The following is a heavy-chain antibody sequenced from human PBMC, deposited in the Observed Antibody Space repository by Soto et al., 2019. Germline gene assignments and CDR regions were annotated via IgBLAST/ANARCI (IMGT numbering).Heavy chain of an antibody. CDR2: INHSGST. J-gene: IGHJ4*02. CDR3: ARGLVVVTTKYYFDY. Sequence: SETLSLTCAVYGGSFSCYYWSWIRQPPGKGLEWIGEINHSGSTNYNPSLKSRVTISVDTSKNQFSLKLSSVTAADTAVYYCARGLVVVTTKYYFDYWGQGTLVTVS. CDR1: GGSFSCYY. V-gene: IGHV4-34*01. D-gene: IGHD2-21*02.